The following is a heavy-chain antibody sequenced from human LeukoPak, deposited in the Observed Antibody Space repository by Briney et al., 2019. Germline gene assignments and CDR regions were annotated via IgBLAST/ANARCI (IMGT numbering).Heavy chain of an antibody. CDR2: ISSSGSTI. V-gene: IGHV3-48*03. CDR3: ARDDCSSTSCYRPFDY. J-gene: IGHJ4*02. Sequence: GGSLRLSCAASGFTFSAYEMDWVRQAPGKGLEWVSYISSSGSTIYYADSVKGRFTISRDNAKNSLYLQINSLRAEDTAVYYCARDDCSSTSCYRPFDYWGQGALVTVSS. D-gene: IGHD2-2*01. CDR1: GFTFSAYE.